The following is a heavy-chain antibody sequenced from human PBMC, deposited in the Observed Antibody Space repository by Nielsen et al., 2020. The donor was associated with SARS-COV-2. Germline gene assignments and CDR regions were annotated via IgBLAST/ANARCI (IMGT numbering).Heavy chain of an antibody. Sequence: WSRQPPGKGLEWVSFISFSGSETDYADSVRGRITIFRDNAKNSVSLQMNSLRPEDTAVYFCARDKGDYGSEAAGMDVWGQGTTVTVSS. CDR2: ISFSGSET. J-gene: IGHJ6*02. D-gene: IGHD4-17*01. CDR3: ARDKGDYGSEAAGMDV. V-gene: IGHV3-11*05.